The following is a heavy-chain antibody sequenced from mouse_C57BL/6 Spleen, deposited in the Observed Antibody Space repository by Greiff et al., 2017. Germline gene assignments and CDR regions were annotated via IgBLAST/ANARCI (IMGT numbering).Heavy chain of an antibody. CDR1: GYAFSSSW. J-gene: IGHJ2*01. V-gene: IGHV1-82*01. D-gene: IGHD1-1*01. Sequence: QVQLQQSGPELVKPGASVKISCKASGYAFSSSWMNWVKQRPGKGLEWIGRIYPGDGDTNYNGKFKGKATLTADKSSSTAYMQLSSLTSEDSAVYFCARGYGSFPTRGFDYWGQGTTLTVSS. CDR2: IYPGDGDT. CDR3: ARGYGSFPTRGFDY.